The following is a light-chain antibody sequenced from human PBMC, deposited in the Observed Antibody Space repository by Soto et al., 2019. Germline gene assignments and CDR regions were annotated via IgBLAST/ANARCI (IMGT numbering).Light chain of an antibody. V-gene: IGKV3-11*01. CDR1: QSVSTY. CDR2: DAS. J-gene: IGKJ2*01. Sequence: EIVLTQSPATLSLSPGERATLSCRASQSVSTYLAWYQQKPGQAPRLLIYDASNRATGTPARFSGSGSGTDFTLTISSLESEDFAVYYCQPRSNWPRTFGQGNKLEIK. CDR3: QPRSNWPRT.